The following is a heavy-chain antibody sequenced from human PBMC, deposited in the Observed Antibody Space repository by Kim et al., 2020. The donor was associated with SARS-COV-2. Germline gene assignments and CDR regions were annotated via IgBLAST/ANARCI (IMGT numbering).Heavy chain of an antibody. CDR1: GFTFSSFW. V-gene: IGHV3-7*01. Sequence: GGSLRLSCVGSGFTFSSFWMSWVRQAPGKGLEWLGNIKVDGSEKYYVDSLKGRFTISRDNTRNSVFLQMNSLRAEDTAVYYCARDLGPHYYGSRSYDYYLDYWGQGILVTVSS. D-gene: IGHD3-10*01. J-gene: IGHJ4*02. CDR3: ARDLGPHYYGSRSYDYYLDY. CDR2: IKVDGSEK.